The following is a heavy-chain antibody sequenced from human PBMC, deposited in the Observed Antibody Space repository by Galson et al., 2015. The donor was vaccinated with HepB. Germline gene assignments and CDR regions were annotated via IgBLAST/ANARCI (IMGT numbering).Heavy chain of an antibody. V-gene: IGHV4-39*01. CDR2: IYYSGST. D-gene: IGHD6-13*01. J-gene: IGHJ4*02. Sequence: ETLSLTCTVSGGSISSSSYYWSWIRQPPGKGLEWIGSIYYSGSTYYNPSLKSRVTRSVDTSKNRFSLKLSSVTAADTAVYYCARHPGDESWYVVDYWGQGTLVTVSS. CDR3: ARHPGDESWYVVDY. CDR1: GGSISSSSYY.